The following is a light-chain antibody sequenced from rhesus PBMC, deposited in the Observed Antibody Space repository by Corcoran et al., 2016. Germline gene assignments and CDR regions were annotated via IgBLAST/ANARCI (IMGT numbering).Light chain of an antibody. Sequence: DIQMTQSPSSLSASVGDRVTITCRASQVITNDLAWYQQQPGATPHLLVYEASSLQTGIPSRFSCSGSVTDFTLTRSSLQSEDFGTDCCQQYDSTPRTFGQGTKVEIK. CDR3: QQYDSTPRT. J-gene: IGKJ1*01. V-gene: IGKV1-25*01. CDR2: EAS. CDR1: QVITND.